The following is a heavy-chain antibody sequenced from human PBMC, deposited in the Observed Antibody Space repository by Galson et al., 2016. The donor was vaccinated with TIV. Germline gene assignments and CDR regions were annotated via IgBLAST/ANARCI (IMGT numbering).Heavy chain of an antibody. V-gene: IGHV1-24*01. J-gene: IGHJ4*02. CDR3: ATVAWFPGLSLDN. Sequence: SVKVSCKVSGDSLSDLSMHWVRQAPGKGLEWMAGFDPEQHKKIYAQKLEGRVTMTADTSTDTAYMELGSLRFEDTAIYYCATVAWFPGLSLDNWGQGTQVTVSS. CDR2: FDPEQHKK. CDR1: GDSLSDLS. D-gene: IGHD3-22*01.